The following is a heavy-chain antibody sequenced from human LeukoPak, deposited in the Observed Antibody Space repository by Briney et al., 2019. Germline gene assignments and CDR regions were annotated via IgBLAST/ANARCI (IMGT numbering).Heavy chain of an antibody. J-gene: IGHJ4*02. Sequence: GGSLRLSCAASGFTFDDYAMHWVRQAPGKGLEWVSLISWDGGSTYYADSVKGRFTISRDNSKNSLYLQMNSLRAEDTALYYCAKDSTPSRYYDSSGYYCDPPDYWGQGTLVTVSS. CDR3: AKDSTPSRYYDSSGYYCDPPDY. CDR1: GFTFDDYA. V-gene: IGHV3-43D*03. CDR2: ISWDGGST. D-gene: IGHD3-22*01.